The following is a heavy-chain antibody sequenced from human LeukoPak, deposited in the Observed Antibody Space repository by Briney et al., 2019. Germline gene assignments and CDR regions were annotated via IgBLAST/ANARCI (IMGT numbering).Heavy chain of an antibody. CDR3: ARGDKRDGYPDCAFDI. Sequence: ASVRVSCKASGYTFTGSYMHWVRQAPGQGLEWMGLINPSGGSTSYAQTSQGRVTLTRNTSTSTVYMELSSLISEDTAVYYWARGDKRDGYPDCAFDIWGQGTMVTVS. J-gene: IGHJ3*02. CDR1: GYTFTGSY. V-gene: IGHV1-46*01. CDR2: INPSGGST. D-gene: IGHD5-18*01.